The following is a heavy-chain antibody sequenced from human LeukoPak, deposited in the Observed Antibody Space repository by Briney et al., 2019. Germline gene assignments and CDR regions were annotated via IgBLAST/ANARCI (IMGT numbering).Heavy chain of an antibody. CDR2: IYHTGST. D-gene: IGHD2-2*01. CDR3: ARLQYCSGTSCYWFDP. V-gene: IGHV4-30-2*01. Sequence: SETLSLTCDVSGGSISSGLYSWSWVRQPLGKGLEWIGYIYHTGSTYYNPSLKSRVTISVDTSKNQFSLRLSSVTAADTAVYYCARLQYCSGTSCYWFDPWGQGTLVTVSS. CDR1: GGSISSGLYS. J-gene: IGHJ5*02.